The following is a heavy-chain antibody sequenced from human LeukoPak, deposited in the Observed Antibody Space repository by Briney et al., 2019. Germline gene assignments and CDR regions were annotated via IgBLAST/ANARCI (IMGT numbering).Heavy chain of an antibody. V-gene: IGHV1-8*01. CDR1: GYTFTSYD. CDR3: ARRRSVAGQKRKYYYYYYGMDV. J-gene: IGHJ6*02. Sequence: ASVKVSCKASGYTFTSYDINWVRQATGQGLEWMGWMNPNSGNTGYAQKFQGRVTMTRNTSISTAYMELSSLRSEDTAVYYCARRRSVAGQKRKYYYYYYGMDVWGQGTTVTVSS. D-gene: IGHD6-19*01. CDR2: MNPNSGNT.